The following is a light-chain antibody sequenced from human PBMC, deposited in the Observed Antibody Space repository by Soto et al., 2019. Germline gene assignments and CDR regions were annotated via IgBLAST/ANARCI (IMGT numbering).Light chain of an antibody. CDR3: CSYAGSSTII. V-gene: IGLV2-23*02. CDR2: EVT. Sequence: QSALTQPASVSGSPGQSITISCTGNTSDVGSYNLVSWYQQHPGKAPKLMIYEVTKRPSGISNRFSGSKSGNTASLTISGLQAEDEVDYYCCSYAGSSTIIFGGGTKLTVL. J-gene: IGLJ2*01. CDR1: TSDVGSYNL.